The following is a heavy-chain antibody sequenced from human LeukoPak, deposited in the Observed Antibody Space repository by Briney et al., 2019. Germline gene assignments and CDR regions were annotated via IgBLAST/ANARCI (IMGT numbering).Heavy chain of an antibody. D-gene: IGHD3-3*01. J-gene: IGHJ3*02. CDR3: ASPGVVTAHDAFDI. Sequence: GESLKISCKGSGYSFTTYWVGWLRQMPGKGLEWMGTIYPGDSDTRYSPSFQGQVTISADKSISTAYLQWSSLKASDTAMYYCASPGVVTAHDAFDIWGQGTMVTVSS. V-gene: IGHV5-51*01. CDR2: IYPGDSDT. CDR1: GYSFTTYW.